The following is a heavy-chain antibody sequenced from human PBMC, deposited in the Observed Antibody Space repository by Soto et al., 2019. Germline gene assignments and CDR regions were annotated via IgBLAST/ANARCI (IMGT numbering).Heavy chain of an antibody. CDR2: INPTGDTK. Sequence: QVQLVESGGGLVKPGGSLRLSCAASGITFSDYHMGWIRQAPGKGLEWVSYINPTGDTKYYADSVKGRFTISRDNSKKSLYLQMDRLRLDDTAIYYCASLTDFWGQGTQITVSS. CDR1: GITFSDYH. V-gene: IGHV3-11*01. J-gene: IGHJ4*02. CDR3: ASLTDF.